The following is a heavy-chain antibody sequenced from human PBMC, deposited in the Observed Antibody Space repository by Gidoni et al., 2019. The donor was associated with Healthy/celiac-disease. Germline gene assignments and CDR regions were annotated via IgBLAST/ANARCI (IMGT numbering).Heavy chain of an antibody. Sequence: EVHLVVSGGGLVQPGGSLRLSCAASCFPFRRYDMHWVRQATGKGLEWVSAIGTAGDTYYPGSVKGRFTISRENAKNSLYLQMNSLRAGDTAVYYCAREAPDYYGSGSYIFDYWGQGTLVTVSS. V-gene: IGHV3-13*01. J-gene: IGHJ4*02. D-gene: IGHD3-10*01. CDR2: IGTAGDT. CDR1: CFPFRRYD. CDR3: AREAPDYYGSGSYIFDY.